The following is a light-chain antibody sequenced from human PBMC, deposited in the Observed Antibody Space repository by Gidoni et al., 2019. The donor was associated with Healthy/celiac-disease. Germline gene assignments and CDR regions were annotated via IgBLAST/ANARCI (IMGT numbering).Light chain of an antibody. Sequence: DIQMTQSPSTLSASVGDRVTITCRASQSISSWLAWYQQNPGKAPKLLIYKDSSLESGVPSRFSGSGSGTEFTLTISSLQPDAFATYYCQQYNSASWTFGQGTKVEIK. J-gene: IGKJ1*01. CDR3: QQYNSASWT. V-gene: IGKV1-5*03. CDR2: KDS. CDR1: QSISSW.